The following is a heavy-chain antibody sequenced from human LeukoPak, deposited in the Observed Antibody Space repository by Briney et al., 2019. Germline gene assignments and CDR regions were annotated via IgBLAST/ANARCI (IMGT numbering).Heavy chain of an antibody. CDR1: GFTFDDYV. D-gene: IGHD3-10*01. V-gene: IGHV3-43*02. Sequence: GGSLRLSCAASGFTFDDYVMHWVRQAPGKGLEWVSVISGDGGSRNDADSVKGRFTISRDNSKDSLFLEMDSLRSEDTAVYYCRGVKGVFDYWGQGTLATVSS. J-gene: IGHJ4*02. CDR3: RGVKGVFDY. CDR2: ISGDGGSR.